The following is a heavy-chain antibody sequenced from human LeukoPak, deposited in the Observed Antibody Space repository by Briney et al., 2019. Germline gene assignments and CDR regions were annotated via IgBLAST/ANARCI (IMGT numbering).Heavy chain of an antibody. CDR3: AKEASGYGYYFDY. CDR1: GFTVSSNY. V-gene: IGHV3-53*01. D-gene: IGHD3-10*01. CDR2: IYTRGRT. Sequence: GGSLRLSCEASGFTVSSNYMSWVRQAPGKGLDWVSVIYTRGRTDYADSVKGRFTISRDNSKNTLYLQMNSLRAEDTAVYYCAKEASGYGYYFDYWGQGTLVTVSS. J-gene: IGHJ4*02.